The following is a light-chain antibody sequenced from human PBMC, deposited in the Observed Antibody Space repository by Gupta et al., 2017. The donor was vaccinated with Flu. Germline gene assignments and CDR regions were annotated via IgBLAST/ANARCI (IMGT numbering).Light chain of an antibody. CDR1: GSGLYDFNNKNN. CDR2: WAS. Sequence: DIVMTQSPESLVLFAGGGATPHCTSSGSGLYDFNNKNNLAWFQQKTWQSPRLLIYWASTRKSEVPDRFVGRGSETDFTLTINNRQPEDVAVYYCQQVDNAPVTFGGWTKVEIK. V-gene: IGKV4-1*01. CDR3: QQVDNAPVT. J-gene: IGKJ4*01.